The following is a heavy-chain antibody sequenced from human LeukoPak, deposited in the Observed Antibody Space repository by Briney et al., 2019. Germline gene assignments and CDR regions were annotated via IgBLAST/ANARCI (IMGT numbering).Heavy chain of an antibody. D-gene: IGHD3-10*01. V-gene: IGHV3-53*01. CDR1: GFSVRNNY. J-gene: IGHJ4*02. Sequence: GGSLRLSCAASGFSVRNNYMSWVRQAPGKGLEWVSLLYGDNNPSYADSVKGRFTISRDNSKSTLYLQMNSLRAEDTAVYYCAKDIKYGSGSYYFDYWGQGTLVTVSS. CDR3: AKDIKYGSGSYYFDY. CDR2: LYGDNNP.